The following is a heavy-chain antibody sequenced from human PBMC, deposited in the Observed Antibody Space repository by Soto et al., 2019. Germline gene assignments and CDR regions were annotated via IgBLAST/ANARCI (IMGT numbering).Heavy chain of an antibody. CDR3: ARDPLLPRTTVTLLGYFDL. V-gene: IGHV3-21*01. Sequence: PGGPLRLSCGASGLTFSSYSMNWVRQAPVKGVEGVSSISSSSSYIYYADSVKGRFTISRDNAKNSLYLQMNSLRAEDTAVYYCARDPLLPRTTVTLLGYFDLWGRGTLVTVSS. CDR2: ISSSSSYI. J-gene: IGHJ2*01. D-gene: IGHD4-17*01. CDR1: GLTFSSYS.